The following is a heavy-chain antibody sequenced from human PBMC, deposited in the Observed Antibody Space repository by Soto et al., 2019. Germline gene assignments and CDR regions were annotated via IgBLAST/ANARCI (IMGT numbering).Heavy chain of an antibody. J-gene: IGHJ6*01. CDR1: GYTFTTSW. Sequence: GESLKISCKGSGYTFTTSWIAWVRQMPGKGLEWMGIIYPGDSDTRYGPSFQGQVTISVYKSISTAFLQWSSLKASDTALYSWELTGCPGDCWAQSLVYFVPGYQEALQDV. CDR3: ELTGCPGDCWAQSLVYFVPGYQEALQDV. V-gene: IGHV5-51*01. CDR2: IYPGDSDT. D-gene: IGHD2-21*01.